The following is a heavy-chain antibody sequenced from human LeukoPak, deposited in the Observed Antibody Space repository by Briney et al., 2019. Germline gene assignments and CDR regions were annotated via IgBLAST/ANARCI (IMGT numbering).Heavy chain of an antibody. CDR2: IIPIFGTA. Sequence: EASVKLSCKASGGTFSSYAISWVRQPPGQGLEWMGRIIPIFGTANYAQKFQGRVTITTDESTSTAYMELSSLRSEDTAVYYCARVSFVDSRPGFDPWGQGTLVTVSS. D-gene: IGHD3-22*01. CDR3: ARVSFVDSRPGFDP. CDR1: GGTFSSYA. J-gene: IGHJ5*02. V-gene: IGHV1-69*05.